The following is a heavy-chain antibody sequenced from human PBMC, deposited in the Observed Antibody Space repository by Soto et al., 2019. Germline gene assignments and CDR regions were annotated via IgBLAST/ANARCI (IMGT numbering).Heavy chain of an antibody. J-gene: IGHJ4*02. CDR1: GGSISSGCYY. Sequence: PSETLSLTCTVSGGSISSGCYYWSWIRQHPGKGLEWIGYIYYSGSTYYNPSLKSRVTISVDTSKNQFSLKLSSVTAADTAVYYCARDRADYVWGSYRSAYYFDYWGQGTLVTVSS. CDR3: ARDRADYVWGSYRSAYYFDY. CDR2: IYYSGST. V-gene: IGHV4-31*03. D-gene: IGHD3-16*02.